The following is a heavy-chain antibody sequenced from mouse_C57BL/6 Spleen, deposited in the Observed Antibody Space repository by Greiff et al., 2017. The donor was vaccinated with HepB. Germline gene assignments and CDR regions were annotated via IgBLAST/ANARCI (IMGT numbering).Heavy chain of an antibody. J-gene: IGHJ4*01. Sequence: QVQLQQSGPELVKPGASVKISCKASGYAFSSSWMNWVKQWPGKGLEWIGRIYPGDGDTNYNGKFKGKATLTADKSSSTAYMQLSSLTSEDSAVYFCASGVITTVVAKDYYAMDYWGQGTSVTVSS. D-gene: IGHD1-1*01. CDR1: GYAFSSSW. V-gene: IGHV1-82*01. CDR3: ASGVITTVVAKDYYAMDY. CDR2: IYPGDGDT.